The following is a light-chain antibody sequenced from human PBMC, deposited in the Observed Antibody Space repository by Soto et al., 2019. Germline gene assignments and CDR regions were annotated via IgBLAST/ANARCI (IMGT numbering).Light chain of an antibody. Sequence: QAVVTQPPSVSGAPGQRVSISCTGSTSNIGAPYDVHWYQHLPGTAPKLLIYGDNNRPSGVPDRFSGSKSGTSASLAITRLQAEDQADYYCPSYDISLHNYVFGTGTKVTVL. V-gene: IGLV1-40*01. J-gene: IGLJ1*01. CDR1: TSNIGAPYD. CDR2: GDN. CDR3: PSYDISLHNYV.